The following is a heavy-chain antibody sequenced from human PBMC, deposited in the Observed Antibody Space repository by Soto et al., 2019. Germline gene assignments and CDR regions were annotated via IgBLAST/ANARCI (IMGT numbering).Heavy chain of an antibody. CDR1: GFTFSSYG. D-gene: IGHD7-27*01. Sequence: QVQLVESGGGVVQPGRSLRLSCAASGFTFSSYGMHWVRQAPGKGLEWVAVISYDGSNKYYADSVKGRFTISRDNSKNTLYLQMNSLIAEDTAVYYCAKDPELGYWGQGTLVTVSS. J-gene: IGHJ4*02. CDR2: ISYDGSNK. V-gene: IGHV3-30*18. CDR3: AKDPELGY.